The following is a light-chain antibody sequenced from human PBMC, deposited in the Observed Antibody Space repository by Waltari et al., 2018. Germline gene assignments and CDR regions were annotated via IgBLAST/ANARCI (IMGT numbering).Light chain of an antibody. CDR2: GAY. CDR1: QSVSSN. J-gene: IGKJ4*02. V-gene: IGKV3-15*01. Sequence: EIVMTQSSATLSVSPGERATLSCRASQSVSSNLAWYQQKPGQAPRLLIYGAYTRATSCPAGFSGRGSGTEFTMTISSMQSEDVAVYYWQQYNNWPPLTFGGGTKVESK. CDR3: QQYNNWPPLT.